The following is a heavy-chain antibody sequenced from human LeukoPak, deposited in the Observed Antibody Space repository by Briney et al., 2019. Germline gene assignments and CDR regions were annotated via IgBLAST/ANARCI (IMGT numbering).Heavy chain of an antibody. CDR2: MNLNSGNK. CDR3: ARLTSTTVIDY. J-gene: IGHJ4*02. D-gene: IGHD4-17*01. V-gene: IGHV1-8*01. Sequence: GASVTVSCMASGYTFTNYDIKGVRQATGQGREWMGWMNLNSGNKGYAQTFQGRVTMPRTTSISTAYMELSSLRSEDTAVYYCARLTSTTVIDYRGQGTLVTVSA. CDR1: GYTFTNYD.